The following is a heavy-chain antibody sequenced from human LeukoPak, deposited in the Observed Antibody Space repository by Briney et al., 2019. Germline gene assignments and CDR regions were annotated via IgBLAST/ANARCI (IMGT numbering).Heavy chain of an antibody. Sequence: ASVNVSCKASGYTFTSYGISWVRQAPGQGLEWMGWISAYNGNTNYAQKLQGRVTMTTDTSTSTAYMELRSLRSDDTAVYYCARGRGYSSSWNYYYYGMDVWGQGTTVTVSS. CDR3: ARGRGYSSSWNYYYYGMDV. CDR2: ISAYNGNT. CDR1: GYTFTSYG. J-gene: IGHJ6*02. D-gene: IGHD6-13*01. V-gene: IGHV1-18*01.